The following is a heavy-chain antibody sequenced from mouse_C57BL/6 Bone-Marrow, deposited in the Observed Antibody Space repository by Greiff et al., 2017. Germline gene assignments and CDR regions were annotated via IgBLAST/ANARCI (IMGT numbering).Heavy chain of an antibody. D-gene: IGHD2-3*01. CDR3: ARWRWLLRGDYAMDY. Sequence: VPLQQPGAELVRPGTSVKLSCKASGYTFTSYCMHWVKQRPGQGLEWIGVIDPSDSYTNYNQKFKGKATLTVYTYSSTAYMQLSSLTSEDSAVYYCARWRWLLRGDYAMDYWGQGTSVTVSS. J-gene: IGHJ4*01. CDR2: IDPSDSYT. V-gene: IGHV1-59*01. CDR1: GYTFTSYC.